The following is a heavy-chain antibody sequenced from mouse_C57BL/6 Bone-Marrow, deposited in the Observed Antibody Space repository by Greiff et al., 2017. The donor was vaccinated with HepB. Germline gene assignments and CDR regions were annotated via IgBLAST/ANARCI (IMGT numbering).Heavy chain of an antibody. CDR3: TTEDYGSSYDYAMDY. V-gene: IGHV14-4*01. CDR1: GFNIKDDY. J-gene: IGHJ4*01. CDR2: IDPENGDT. D-gene: IGHD1-1*01. Sequence: VHVKQSGAELVRPGASVKLSCTASGFNIKDDYMHRVKQRPEQGLEWIGWIDPENGDTEYASKFQGKATITADTSSNTAYLQLSSLTSEDTAVYYCTTEDYGSSYDYAMDYWGQGTSVTVSS.